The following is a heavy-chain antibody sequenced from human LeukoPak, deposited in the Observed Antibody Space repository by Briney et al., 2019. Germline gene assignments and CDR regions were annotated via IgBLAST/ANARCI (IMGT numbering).Heavy chain of an antibody. CDR3: ASARYSSSASVGDY. CDR2: INHSGST. V-gene: IGHV4-34*01. J-gene: IGHJ4*02. D-gene: IGHD6-6*01. Sequence: SETLSLTCAVYGGSFSGYYWSWIRQPPGKGLEWIGEINHSGSTNYNPSLKSRVTISVDTSKNQFSLKLSSVTAADTAVYYCASARYSSSASVGDYWGQGTLVTVSX. CDR1: GGSFSGYY.